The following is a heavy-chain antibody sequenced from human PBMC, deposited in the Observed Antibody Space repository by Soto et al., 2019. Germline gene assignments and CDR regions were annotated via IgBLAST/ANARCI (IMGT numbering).Heavy chain of an antibody. Sequence: PSETLSLTCTVSGGSISSGDYYWSWIRQPPGKGLEWIGYIYYSGSTYYNPSLKSRVTISVDTSKNQFSLKLSSVTAADTAVYYCATHATDSNYDSSFDYFDYWGQGTLVTVSS. CDR2: IYYSGST. V-gene: IGHV4-30-4*01. J-gene: IGHJ4*02. CDR3: ATHATDSNYDSSFDYFDY. D-gene: IGHD3-22*01. CDR1: GGSISSGDYY.